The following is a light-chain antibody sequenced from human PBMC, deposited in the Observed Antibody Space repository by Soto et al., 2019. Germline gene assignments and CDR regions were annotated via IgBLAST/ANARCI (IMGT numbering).Light chain of an antibody. V-gene: IGKV3-15*01. CDR1: QSVRGN. J-gene: IGKJ1*01. Sequence: EVVMTQSPATLSVSPGEIATLSCRASQSVRGNLAWYQQKPGQSPRLLIYGASSRAPGIPARFSGSGSGTDFPLTISSLEPEDFAVYYCQQRSNWPPTFGQGTKVDIK. CDR3: QQRSNWPPT. CDR2: GAS.